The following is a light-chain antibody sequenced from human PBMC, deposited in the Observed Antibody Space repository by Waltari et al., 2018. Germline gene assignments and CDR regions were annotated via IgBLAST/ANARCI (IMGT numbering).Light chain of an antibody. CDR1: QGINTY. CDR3: QQLNSYPLT. CDR2: DAS. V-gene: IGKV1-9*01. J-gene: IGKJ2*01. Sequence: DIQLTQSPSFLSASVGDRVTITCRASQGINTYLAWFQQKPGKAPKLLIYDASTLENGVPASFSGSGSGTEFTLTLSSLQPEDFATYYCQQLNSYPLTFGQGTKLEIK.